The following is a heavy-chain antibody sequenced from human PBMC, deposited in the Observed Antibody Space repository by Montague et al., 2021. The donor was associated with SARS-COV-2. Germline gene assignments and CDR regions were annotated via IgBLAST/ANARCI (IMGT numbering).Heavy chain of an antibody. Sequence: SETLSLTCTVSGGSISNSHYYCVWIRPPPGKGLEWIGSNHFNGHSYHTPYLKIRASISTDTSKNQYYLNSNSAAAADTAVCYCARQPPYQTGALDIWGQGTMVTVSS. CDR2: NHFNGHS. D-gene: IGHD2-2*01. CDR3: ARQPPYQTGALDI. CDR1: GGSISNSHYY. V-gene: IGHV4-39*01. J-gene: IGHJ3*02.